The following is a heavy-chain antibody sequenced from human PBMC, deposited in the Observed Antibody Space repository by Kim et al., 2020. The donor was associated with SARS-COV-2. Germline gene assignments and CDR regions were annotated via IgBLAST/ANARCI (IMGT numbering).Heavy chain of an antibody. CDR3: ARWHLRYGDSGFDY. J-gene: IGHJ4*02. V-gene: IGHV4-34*01. CDR2: INHSGST. Sequence: SETLSLTCAVYGGSFSGYYWSWIRQPPGKGLEWIGEINHSGSTNYNPSLKSRVTISVDTSKNQFSLKLSSVTAADTAVYYCARWHLRYGDSGFDYWGQGTLVTVSS. D-gene: IGHD4-17*01. CDR1: GGSFSGYY.